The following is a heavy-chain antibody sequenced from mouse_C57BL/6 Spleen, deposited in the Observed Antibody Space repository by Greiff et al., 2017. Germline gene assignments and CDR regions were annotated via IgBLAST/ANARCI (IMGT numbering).Heavy chain of an antibody. D-gene: IGHD2-4*01. J-gene: IGHJ2*01. Sequence: QVHVKQPGTELVKPGASVKLSCKASGYTFTSYWMHWVKQRPGQGLEWIGNINPSNGGTNYNEKFKSKATLTVDKSSSTAYMQLSSLTSEDSAVYYCGRLGDYDEEYYFDYWCQGATPTVSS. CDR3: GRLGDYDEEYYFDY. V-gene: IGHV1-53*01. CDR1: GYTFTSYW. CDR2: INPSNGGT.